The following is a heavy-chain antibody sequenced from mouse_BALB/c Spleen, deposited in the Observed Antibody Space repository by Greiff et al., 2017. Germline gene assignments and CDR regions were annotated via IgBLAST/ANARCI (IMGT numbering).Heavy chain of an antibody. D-gene: IGHD2-1*01. CDR1: GDSITSGY. Sequence: EVQLQESGPSLVKPSQTLSLTCPVTGDSITSGYWNWIRKFPGNKLEYMGYISYSGSTYYNPSLKSRISITRDTSKNQYYLQLNSVTTEDTATYYCAREEGGNLGNYLDYWGQGTTLTVSS. CDR3: AREEGGNLGNYLDY. J-gene: IGHJ2*01. CDR2: ISYSGST. V-gene: IGHV3-8*02.